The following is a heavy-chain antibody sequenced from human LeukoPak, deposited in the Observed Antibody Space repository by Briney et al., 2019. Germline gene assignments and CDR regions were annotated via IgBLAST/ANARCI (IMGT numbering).Heavy chain of an antibody. J-gene: IGHJ4*02. Sequence: SVKVSCKASGGTFSIYAISWVRQAPGQGLEWMGGIIPIFRTANHAKKFQGRVTITADEYTSTAYMELSSLRSDNTAVYYCARGLGSSSWYVPFDYWGQGTLVTVSS. CDR2: IIPIFRTA. V-gene: IGHV1-69*13. CDR1: GGTFSIYA. CDR3: ARGLGSSSWYVPFDY. D-gene: IGHD6-13*01.